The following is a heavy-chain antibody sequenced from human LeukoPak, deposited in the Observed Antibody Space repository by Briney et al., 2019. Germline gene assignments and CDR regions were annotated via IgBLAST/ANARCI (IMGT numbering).Heavy chain of an antibody. CDR2: IHYGGNT. CDR3: ARRSDLWSGFRSDYYYMDV. D-gene: IGHD3-3*01. CDR1: GASMNKYC. Sequence: LSETLSLTCTVSGASMNKYCWSWIRQPPGKGLEWIGYIHYGGNTNYSPSLKSRLTISVDRSNNQFSLSLTSVTAADTAVYYCARRSDLWSGFRSDYYYMDVWGNGTTVIVSS. V-gene: IGHV4-59*08. J-gene: IGHJ6*03.